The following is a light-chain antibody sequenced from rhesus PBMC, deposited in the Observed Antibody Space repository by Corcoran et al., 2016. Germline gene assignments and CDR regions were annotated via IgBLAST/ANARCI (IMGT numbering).Light chain of an antibody. V-gene: IGKV2-61*01. Sequence: DIVMTQTPLSLPVTPGEPASISCRSSQSLLHSDGYTYLDWYLQKPGQSPQLLIYGGSNRASGVPERFRGSGLGTDFTLKISKVGAEDVGVYYCMQHKALPLTFGGGTKVEIK. J-gene: IGKJ4*01. CDR1: QSLLHSDGYTY. CDR3: MQHKALPLT. CDR2: GGS.